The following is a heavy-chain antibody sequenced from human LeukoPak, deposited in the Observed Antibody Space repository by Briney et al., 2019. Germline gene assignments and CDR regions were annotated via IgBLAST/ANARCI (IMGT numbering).Heavy chain of an antibody. CDR1: GESFSSHY. Sequence: TDTLSFTFAVSGESFSSHYWTWIRQSPGTGLEWIGYISHIGRTNYNPSLKSRVTISIDTSKNQFSLKLRSVTAADTAVYYCARDLVTVTKGFDIWGQGTMVSVSS. V-gene: IGHV4-59*11. CDR3: ARDLVTVTKGFDI. D-gene: IGHD4-17*01. CDR2: ISHIGRT. J-gene: IGHJ3*02.